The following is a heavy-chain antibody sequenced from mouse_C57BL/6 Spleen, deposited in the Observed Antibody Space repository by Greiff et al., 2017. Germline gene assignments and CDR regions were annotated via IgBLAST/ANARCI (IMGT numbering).Heavy chain of an antibody. V-gene: IGHV1-61*01. CDR1: GYTFTSYW. CDR2: IYPSDSET. CDR3: ARGGIYYDYRGAMDY. J-gene: IGHJ4*01. D-gene: IGHD2-4*01. Sequence: QVQLKQSGAELVRPGSSVKLSCKASGYTFTSYWMDWVKQRPGQGLEWIGNIYPSDSETHYNQKFKDKATLTVDKSSSTAYMQLSSLTSEDSAVYYCARGGIYYDYRGAMDYWGQGTSVTVSS.